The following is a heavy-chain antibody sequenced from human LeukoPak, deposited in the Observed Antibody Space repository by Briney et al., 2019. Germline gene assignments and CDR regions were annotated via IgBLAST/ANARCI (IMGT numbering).Heavy chain of an antibody. J-gene: IGHJ4*02. V-gene: IGHV4-39*01. CDR3: ASGSYSSSSGMGY. Sequence: SETLSLTCTVSGGSISSSSYYWGWIRQPPGKGLEWIGSIYYSGSTYYNPSLKSRVTISVDTSKNQFSLKLSSVTAADTAVYYCASGSYSSSSGMGYWGQGTLVTVSS. CDR1: GGSISSSSYY. CDR2: IYYSGST. D-gene: IGHD6-6*01.